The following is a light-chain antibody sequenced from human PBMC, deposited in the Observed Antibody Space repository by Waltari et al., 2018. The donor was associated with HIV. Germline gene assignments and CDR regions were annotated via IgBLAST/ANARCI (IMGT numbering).Light chain of an antibody. CDR3: SSYTTSRTVV. J-gene: IGLJ2*01. V-gene: IGLV2-14*03. CDR1: SSDVGGYNY. Sequence: QSALTQPASVSGSPGQSITISCTGTSSDVGGYNYVSWYQQHPGKAPKLMVYDVTNRPSGVANRFSGSKSGNTAFLTISGLQAEDEAYYYCSSYTTSRTVVFGGGTKLTVL. CDR2: DVT.